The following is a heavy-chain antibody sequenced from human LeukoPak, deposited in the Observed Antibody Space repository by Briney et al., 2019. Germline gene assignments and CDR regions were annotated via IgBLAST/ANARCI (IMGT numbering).Heavy chain of an antibody. CDR3: ARDLRHDGDTYYFDS. CDR2: ITYSSTYI. J-gene: IGHJ4*02. D-gene: IGHD4-17*01. V-gene: IGHV3-21*01. CDR1: GFTFSNHT. Sequence: GGSLRLSCAASGFTFSNHTMIWVRQAPGKGLEWVSSITYSSTYIYYGDSGKGRFTISRNHAKNSLYLQMNRLRAGDTAVYYCARDLRHDGDTYYFDSWGQGALVTVSS.